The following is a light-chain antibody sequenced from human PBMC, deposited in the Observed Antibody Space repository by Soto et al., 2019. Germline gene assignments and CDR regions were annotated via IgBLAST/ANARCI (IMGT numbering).Light chain of an antibody. CDR3: CSYAGSSTFSYV. CDR1: SSDVGSYNL. V-gene: IGLV2-23*03. Sequence: QSVLTQPASVSGSPGPSITISCTGTSSDVGSYNLVSWYQQHPVKAPKLMIYEGSKRPSGVSNRFSGSKSGNTASLTISGLQAEDEADYYCCSYAGSSTFSYVFGTGTKVTVL. CDR2: EGS. J-gene: IGLJ1*01.